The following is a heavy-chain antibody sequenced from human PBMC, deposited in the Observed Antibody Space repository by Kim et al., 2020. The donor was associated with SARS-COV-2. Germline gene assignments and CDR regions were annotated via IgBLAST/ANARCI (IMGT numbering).Heavy chain of an antibody. CDR1: GYSFSNYG. Sequence: ASVKVSCKASGYSFSNYGRVWARQAPGQGLEWMGCISSNSGHTKYAQNVQGRVTLTTDTSTNTGYMELSSLRSDDTAVYYCAPYYDSNSYRGQWDWCKGT. D-gene: IGHD3-22*01. J-gene: IGHJ4*01. CDR3: APYYDSNSYRGQWD. V-gene: IGHV1-18*01. CDR2: ISSNSGHT.